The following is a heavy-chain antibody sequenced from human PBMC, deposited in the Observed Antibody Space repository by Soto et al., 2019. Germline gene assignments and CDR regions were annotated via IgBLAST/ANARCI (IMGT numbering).Heavy chain of an antibody. Sequence: SETLSLTCTVSGGSVNSYGYYWTWIRQSPGKGLEWIGSMYYSGDTYHNPSLKSRVSLSVDTSKDQFSLNLTSVTAADTAVYYCARDYGSGSSHWFDPRGQGTRVTVSS. D-gene: IGHD3-10*01. CDR2: MYYSGDT. CDR1: GGSVNSYGYY. V-gene: IGHV4-30-4*01. CDR3: ARDYGSGSSHWFDP. J-gene: IGHJ5*02.